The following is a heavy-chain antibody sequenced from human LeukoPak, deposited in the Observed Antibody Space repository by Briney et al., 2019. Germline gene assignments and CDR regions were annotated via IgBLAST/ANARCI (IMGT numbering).Heavy chain of an antibody. D-gene: IGHD6-19*01. V-gene: IGHV4-34*01. J-gene: IGHJ4*02. CDR1: GFTFNDYW. CDR2: VYYGGGT. Sequence: KSGGSLRLSCAASGFTFNDYWMTWFRQPSGKGLEWIGGVYYGGGTYYNPSLKSRVTISIDTSKNQFSLKLSSVTAADTAVYYCARGAGQWLVLNYWGQGTLVTVSS. CDR3: ARGAGQWLVLNY.